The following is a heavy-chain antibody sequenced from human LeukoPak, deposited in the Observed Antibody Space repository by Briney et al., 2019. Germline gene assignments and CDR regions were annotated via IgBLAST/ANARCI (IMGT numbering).Heavy chain of an antibody. V-gene: IGHV6-1*01. D-gene: IGHD2-15*01. J-gene: IGHJ4*02. Sequence: SQTLSLTCAISGDSVSSNSAGWNWIRQSPSRGLGWLGRTYYRSKWYNDYAVSVKSRITINPDTSKNQFSLQLNSVTPEDTAVYYCARYSLSAYYFDYWGQGTLVTVSS. CDR3: ARYSLSAYYFDY. CDR2: TYYRSKWYN. CDR1: GDSVSSNSAG.